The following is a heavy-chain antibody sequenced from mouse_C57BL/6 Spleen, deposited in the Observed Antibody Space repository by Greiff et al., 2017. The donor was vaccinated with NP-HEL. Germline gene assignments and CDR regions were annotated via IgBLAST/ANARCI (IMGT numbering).Heavy chain of an antibody. D-gene: IGHD1-1*01. J-gene: IGHJ4*01. CDR1: GFSLTSYA. V-gene: IGHV2-9-1*01. CDR2: IWTGGGT. Sequence: QVQLKESGPGLVAPSQSLSITCTVSGFSLTSYAISWVRQPPGKGLEWLGVIWTGGGTNYNSALKSRLSISKDNSKSQVFLKMNSLQTDDTARYYCAKNDYYGSSYVGYAMDYWGQGTSVTVSS. CDR3: AKNDYYGSSYVGYAMDY.